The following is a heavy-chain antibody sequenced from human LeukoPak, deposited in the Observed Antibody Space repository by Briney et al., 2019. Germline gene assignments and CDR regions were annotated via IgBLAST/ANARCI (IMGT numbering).Heavy chain of an antibody. D-gene: IGHD2-21*02. CDR1: GFTVSSNY. CDR3: ARDECGGDCYDYYYYGMDV. V-gene: IGHV3-66*02. CDR2: IYSGGST. J-gene: IGHJ6*02. Sequence: GGSLRLSCAASGFTVSSNYMSWVRQAPGKGLEWVSVIYSGGSTYYADSVKGRFTISRDNSKNTLYLQMNSLRAEDTAVYYCARDECGGDCYDYYYYGMDVWGQGTTVTVSS.